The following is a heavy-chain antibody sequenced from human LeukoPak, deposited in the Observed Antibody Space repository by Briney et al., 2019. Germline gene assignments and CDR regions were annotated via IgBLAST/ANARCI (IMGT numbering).Heavy chain of an antibody. Sequence: SETLSLTCTVSGGSISSGSYYWSWIRQPAGKGLEWIGRIYTSGSTNYNPSLKSRVTISVDTSKNQFSLKLSSVTAADTAVYYCARVYPPEGRYLAYGDYVSDNWSDPWGQGTLVTVSS. V-gene: IGHV4-61*02. D-gene: IGHD4-17*01. CDR2: IYTSGST. J-gene: IGHJ5*02. CDR1: GGSISSGSYY. CDR3: ARVYPPEGRYLAYGDYVSDNWSDP.